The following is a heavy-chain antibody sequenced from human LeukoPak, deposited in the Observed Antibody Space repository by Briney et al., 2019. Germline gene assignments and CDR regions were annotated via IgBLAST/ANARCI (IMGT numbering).Heavy chain of an antibody. D-gene: IGHD4-11*01. CDR2: IYYSGST. Sequence: PSETLSLTCTVSGGSISSYYWSWIRQPPGKGLEWIGYIYYSGSTNYNPSLKSRVTISVDTSKNQFSLKLSSVTAADTAVYYCARGVPTTLGYYYYYMDVWGKGTTVTVSS. J-gene: IGHJ6*03. CDR1: GGSISSYY. CDR3: ARGVPTTLGYYYYYMDV. V-gene: IGHV4-59*01.